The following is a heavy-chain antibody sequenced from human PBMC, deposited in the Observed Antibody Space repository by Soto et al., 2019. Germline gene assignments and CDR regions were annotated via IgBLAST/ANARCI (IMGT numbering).Heavy chain of an antibody. CDR2: IWYDGSNK. V-gene: IGHV3-33*01. CDR3: AITTQGENWFDP. CDR1: GFTFSSYG. J-gene: IGHJ5*02. Sequence: PGGSLRLSCAASGFTFSSYGMHWVRQAPGKGLEWVAVIWYDGSNKYYADSVKGRFTISRDNSKNTLYLQMNSLRAEDTAVYYCAITTQGENWFDPWGQGTLVTVSS. D-gene: IGHD3-22*01.